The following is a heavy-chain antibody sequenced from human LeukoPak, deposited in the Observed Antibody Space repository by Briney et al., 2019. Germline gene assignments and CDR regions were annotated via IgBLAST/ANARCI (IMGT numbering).Heavy chain of an antibody. CDR2: IYHSGST. CDR1: GGSISSGSYY. V-gene: IGHV4-30-2*01. Sequence: PSETLSLTCTVSGGSISSGSYYWSWIRQPPGKGLEWIGYIYHSGSTYYNPSLKSRVTISVDRSKNQFSLELSSVTAADTAVYYCATGSYSSSSHYYYYYMDVWGKGTTVTVSS. J-gene: IGHJ6*03. CDR3: ATGSYSSSSHYYYYYMDV. D-gene: IGHD6-6*01.